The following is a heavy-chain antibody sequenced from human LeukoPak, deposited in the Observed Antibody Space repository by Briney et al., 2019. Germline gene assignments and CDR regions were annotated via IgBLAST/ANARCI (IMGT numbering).Heavy chain of an antibody. V-gene: IGHV3-49*04. Sequence: GGSLRLSCTDSGYTFGDYAMSWVRQAPGKGLEWVGFIRSKAYGGTTEYAASVKGRFTISRDDSKSIAYLQMNSLKTEDTAVYYCTRGLHDYGDYGIDYWGQGTLVTVSS. CDR3: TRGLHDYGDYGIDY. J-gene: IGHJ4*02. CDR2: IRSKAYGGTT. D-gene: IGHD4-17*01. CDR1: GYTFGDYA.